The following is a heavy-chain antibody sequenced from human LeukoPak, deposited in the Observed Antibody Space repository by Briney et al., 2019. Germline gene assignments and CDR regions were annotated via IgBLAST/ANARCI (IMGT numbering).Heavy chain of an antibody. J-gene: IGHJ4*02. CDR2: VYDSGST. CDR1: GGSISSYY. CDR3: ARDSSGYYPLDY. D-gene: IGHD3-22*01. V-gene: IGHV4-59*01. Sequence: SETLSLTCTVSGGSISSYYWSWIRQPPGRGLEWIGYVYDSGSTNYNPSLKSRVTISVDTSKNQFSLKLSSVTAADTAVYYCARDSSGYYPLDYWGQGTLVTVSS.